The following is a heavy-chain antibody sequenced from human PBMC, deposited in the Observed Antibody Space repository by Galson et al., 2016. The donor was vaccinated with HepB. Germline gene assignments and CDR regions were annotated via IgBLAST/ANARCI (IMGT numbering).Heavy chain of an antibody. Sequence: SVKVSCKASGFSFSSSAVHWVRQTRGQRLEWIGXXVVGSGNTNYAQKFQERVTITRVLSSGTAYMELSSLRSEDTAVYYCAGYDFWSGYYGYYFVNWGQGTLVTVSS. J-gene: IGHJ4*02. CDR1: GFSFSSSA. D-gene: IGHD3-3*01. V-gene: IGHV1-58*01. CDR3: AGYDFWSGYYGYYFVN. CDR2: XVVGSGNT.